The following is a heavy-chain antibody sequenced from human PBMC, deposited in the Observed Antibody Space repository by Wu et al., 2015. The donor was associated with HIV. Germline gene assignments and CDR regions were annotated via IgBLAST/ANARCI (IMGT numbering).Heavy chain of an antibody. V-gene: IGHV1-69-2*01. Sequence: EVQLVQSGAEVKKPGATVKISCKVSGYTFTDYFIHWVQQAPGKGLEWVGLLDPGDGETIYAEKFQGRVTITADTSTDTAYMELSSLNSEDTAVYYCASETPGYKPGSERPYYYYGMDVWGQGTTVTVSS. CDR2: LDPGDGET. D-gene: IGHD5-18*01. J-gene: IGHJ6*02. CDR1: GYTFTDYF. CDR3: ASETPGYKPGSERPYYYYGMDV.